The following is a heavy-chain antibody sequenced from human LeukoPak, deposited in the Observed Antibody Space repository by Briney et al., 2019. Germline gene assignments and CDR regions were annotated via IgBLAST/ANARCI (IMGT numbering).Heavy chain of an antibody. CDR2: IRSKAHGGTT. J-gene: IGHJ4*02. CDR3: TRAGRYCSGGSCYSFY. CDR1: GFTFCDYA. D-gene: IGHD2-15*01. Sequence: SGGSLRLSCTASGFTFCDYAMSWFRQAPGEGLEWVGFIRSKAHGGTTEYAASVKGRFTISRDDSKSIAYLQMDSLKTEDTAVYYCTRAGRYCSGGSCYSFYWGQGTLVTVSS. V-gene: IGHV3-49*03.